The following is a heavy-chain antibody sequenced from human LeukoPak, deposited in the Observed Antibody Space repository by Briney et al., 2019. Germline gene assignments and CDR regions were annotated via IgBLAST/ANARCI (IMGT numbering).Heavy chain of an antibody. CDR3: AKVGVVVPEDYYYYYIDV. J-gene: IGHJ6*03. D-gene: IGHD2-2*01. CDR1: GFTFSSYA. V-gene: IGHV3-23*01. CDR2: ISGSGGST. Sequence: GESLRLSCAASGFTFSSYAMSWVRQAPGKGLELVSAISGSGGSTYYADSVKGRFTISRDNSKNTLYLQMNSLRAEDTAVYYCAKVGVVVPEDYYYYYIDVWGKGTTVTVSS.